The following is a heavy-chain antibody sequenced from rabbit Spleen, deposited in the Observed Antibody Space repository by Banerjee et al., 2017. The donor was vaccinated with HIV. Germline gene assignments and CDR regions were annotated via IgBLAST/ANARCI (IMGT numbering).Heavy chain of an antibody. J-gene: IGHJ4*01. D-gene: IGHD8-1*01. Sequence: QLKETGGGLVPPGGSLTLSCKASGFGFSSYYMNWVRQAPGKGLEWIGYIDPVFGSTYYATWVNGRFTISSHNAQNTLYLQLNSLTAADTATYFCARDGAGGSYFNLWGPGTLVTVS. CDR3: ARDGAGGSYFNL. CDR2: IDPVFGST. V-gene: IGHV1S7*01. CDR1: GFGFSSYY.